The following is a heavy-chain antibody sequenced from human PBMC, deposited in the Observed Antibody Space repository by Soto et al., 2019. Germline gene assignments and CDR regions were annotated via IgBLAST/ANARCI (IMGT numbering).Heavy chain of an antibody. CDR3: ARDMAPPRRRPGHGVLRWVTGRSFFDP. J-gene: IGHJ5*02. CDR1: GYTFTSYY. CDR2: INPSGGST. Sequence: ASVKVSCKASGYTFTSYYMHRVRQAPGQGLEWMGIINPSGGSTSYAQKFQGRVTMTRDTSTSTVYMELSSLRSEDTAVYYCARDMAPPRRRPGHGVLRWVTGRSFFDPWGQGTLVTVSS. V-gene: IGHV1-46*01. D-gene: IGHD3-10*01.